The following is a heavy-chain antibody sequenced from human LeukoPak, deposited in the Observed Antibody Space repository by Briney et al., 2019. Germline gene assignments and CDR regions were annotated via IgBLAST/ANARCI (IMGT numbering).Heavy chain of an antibody. V-gene: IGHV4-34*01. CDR3: ARRGYSYGYGY. D-gene: IGHD5-18*01. Sequence: PSETLSLTCAVYGGSFSGYYWSWIRQPPGKGLEWIGEINHSGSTNYNPSLKSRVTISVDTSKNQFSLKLSPVTAADTAVYYCARRGYSYGYGYWGQGTLVTVSS. J-gene: IGHJ4*02. CDR1: GGSFSGYY. CDR2: INHSGST.